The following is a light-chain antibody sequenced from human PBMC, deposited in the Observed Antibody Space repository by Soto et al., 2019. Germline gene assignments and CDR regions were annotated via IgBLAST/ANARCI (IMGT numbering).Light chain of an antibody. Sequence: EIVLTQSAGTLSLSPGERATLSCRASQSVSSSYLAWYQQKPGQAPRLLIYGASSRPTGIPGRFSGSGSGTDFTLTISRLEPEDFAVYYCQQYGSSSTFGQGTRLENK. CDR3: QQYGSSST. V-gene: IGKV3-20*01. J-gene: IGKJ5*01. CDR1: QSVSSSY. CDR2: GAS.